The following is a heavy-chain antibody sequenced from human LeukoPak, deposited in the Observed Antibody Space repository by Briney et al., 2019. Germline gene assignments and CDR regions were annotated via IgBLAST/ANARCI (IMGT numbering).Heavy chain of an antibody. D-gene: IGHD3-22*01. V-gene: IGHV1-3*01. CDR2: INAGNGNT. CDR1: GYTFTGYA. Sequence: ASVKVSCKASGYTFTGYAMHWVRQAPGQRLEWMGWINAGNGNTKYSQKFQGRVTITRDTSASTAYMELSSLRSEDTAMYYCAMRKPYDSSGPFDYWGQGTLVTVSS. CDR3: AMRKPYDSSGPFDY. J-gene: IGHJ4*02.